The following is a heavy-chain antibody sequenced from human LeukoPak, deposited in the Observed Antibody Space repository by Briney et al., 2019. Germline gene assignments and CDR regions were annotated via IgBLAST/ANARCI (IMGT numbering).Heavy chain of an antibody. D-gene: IGHD5-12*01. Sequence: PGGSLRLSCAASGFTFSNHNMNWVRQAPGKGLEWVSSISTSSSYIYYADSVKGRFTISRDNSKNTLYLQMNSLRAEDTAVYYCAKEASGYDTAVGRYYMDVWGKGTTVTISS. CDR1: GFTFSNHN. J-gene: IGHJ6*03. CDR2: ISTSSSYI. V-gene: IGHV3-21*01. CDR3: AKEASGYDTAVGRYYMDV.